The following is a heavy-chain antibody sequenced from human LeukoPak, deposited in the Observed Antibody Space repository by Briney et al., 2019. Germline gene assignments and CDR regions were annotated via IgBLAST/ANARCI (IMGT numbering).Heavy chain of an antibody. D-gene: IGHD4-17*01. CDR2: ISSSSSTI. CDR3: ARGRMTTVNY. CDR1: GFTFSSYS. V-gene: IGHV3-48*04. J-gene: IGHJ4*02. Sequence: GGSLRLSCAASGFTFSSYSMNWVRQAPGKGLEWVSYISSSSSTIYYADSVKGRLTISRDNAKNSLYLQMNSLRAEDTAVYYCARGRMTTVNYWGQGTLVTVSS.